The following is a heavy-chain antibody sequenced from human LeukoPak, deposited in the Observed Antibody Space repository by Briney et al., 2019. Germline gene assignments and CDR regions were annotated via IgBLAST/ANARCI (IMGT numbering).Heavy chain of an antibody. CDR2: ISAYNGNT. CDR3: ARNLVYGSGPGWGYYYYMDV. J-gene: IGHJ6*03. V-gene: IGHV1-18*01. Sequence: GASVKVSCKASGYTFTRYGMSWVRQAPGQGLEWMGWISAYNGNTNYAQKLQGRVTMTTDTSTSTAYMELRSLRSDDTAVYYCARNLVYGSGPGWGYYYYMDVWGKGTTATVSS. CDR1: GYTFTRYG. D-gene: IGHD3-10*01.